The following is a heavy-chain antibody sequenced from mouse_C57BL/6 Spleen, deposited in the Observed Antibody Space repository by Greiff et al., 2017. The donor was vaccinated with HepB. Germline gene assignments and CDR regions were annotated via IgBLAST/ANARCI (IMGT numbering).Heavy chain of an antibody. D-gene: IGHD2-1*01. V-gene: IGHV5-4*01. J-gene: IGHJ3*01. CDR1: GFTFSSYA. CDR3: AGDGNYAAWFAY. CDR2: IIDGGSYT. Sequence: QLVESGGGLVKPGGSLKLSCAASGFTFSSYAMSWVRQTPEKRLEWVATIIDGGSYTYYPDNVKGRFTISRDNAKHNLYLQMSHLKSEDTAMYYCAGDGNYAAWFAYWGQGTLVTVAA.